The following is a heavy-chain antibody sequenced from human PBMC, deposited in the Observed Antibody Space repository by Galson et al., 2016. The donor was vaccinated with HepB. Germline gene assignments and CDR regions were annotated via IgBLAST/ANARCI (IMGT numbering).Heavy chain of an antibody. Sequence: GYTFATYGISWVRQAPGQGLEWMGWISVNSGHTNYVQQFQGRVTMTTETSTSTAYMELKRLRSDDTALYYCARLGTTLILNDYGGQGTLVTVSS. D-gene: IGHD1-1*01. J-gene: IGHJ4*02. CDR3: ARLGTTLILNDY. V-gene: IGHV1-18*04. CDR1: GYTFATYG. CDR2: ISVNSGHT.